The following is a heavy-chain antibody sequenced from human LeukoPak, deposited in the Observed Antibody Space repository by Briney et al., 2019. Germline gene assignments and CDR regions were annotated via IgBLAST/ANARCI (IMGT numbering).Heavy chain of an antibody. V-gene: IGHV5-51*01. CDR1: GYRFTNYW. CDR3: ARHTRGVETALAQDAFDI. Sequence: GESLKISCKGSGYRFTNYWIGWVRQMPGNGLECMGVIYPDDSDIRYSPSFQGQVTISADKSVSTAYLQWSSLKASDTAIYYCARHTRGVETALAQDAFDIWGQGTRVTVSS. CDR2: IYPDDSDI. D-gene: IGHD5-18*01. J-gene: IGHJ3*02.